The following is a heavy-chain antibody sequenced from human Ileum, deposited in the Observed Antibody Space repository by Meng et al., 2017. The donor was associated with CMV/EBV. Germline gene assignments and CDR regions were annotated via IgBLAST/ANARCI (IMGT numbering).Heavy chain of an antibody. CDR1: GDSVSSNIAA. V-gene: IGHV6-1*01. CDR2: TYYRSKWYD. Sequence: VHVPQSGPGLVKHSQTLSLTCAISGDSVSSNIAAWSWIRQSPSRGLEWLGRTYYRSKWYDDYAVSVKSRVTITPDTSKNQFSLHLNSVSPEDTAIYFCAREMGAHDYWGQGTLVTVSS. J-gene: IGHJ4*02. D-gene: IGHD4/OR15-4a*01. CDR3: AREMGAHDY.